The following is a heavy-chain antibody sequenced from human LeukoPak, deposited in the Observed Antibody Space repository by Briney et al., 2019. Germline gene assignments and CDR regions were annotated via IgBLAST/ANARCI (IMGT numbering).Heavy chain of an antibody. D-gene: IGHD6-13*01. V-gene: IGHV3-53*01. J-gene: IGHJ4*02. CDR1: GFTVSSNY. CDR3: AKPERYGTTWYGRVDY. CDR2: IRTSGST. Sequence: GGSLRLSCAASGFTVSSNYMSWVRQAPGKGLEWVSAIRTSGSTYYADSVKGRFTISRDKPKNTLYLQMNSLRGEDTAVYYCAKPERYGTTWYGRVDYWGQGTLVTVSS.